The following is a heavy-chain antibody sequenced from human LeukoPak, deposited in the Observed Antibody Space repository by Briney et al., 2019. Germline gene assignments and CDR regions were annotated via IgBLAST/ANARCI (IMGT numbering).Heavy chain of an antibody. CDR1: GGSISSGYYS. D-gene: IGHD4-23*01. CDR2: IYYSGST. J-gene: IGHJ4*02. Sequence: SQTLSLTCTVSGGSISSGYYSWSWIRQPPGKGLEWIGFIYYSGSTYYNPSLKSRVTISVDTFKNQFSLKLSSVTAADTAVYYCARGLAAYGGKGNFDYWGQGTLVTVSS. CDR3: ARGLAAYGGKGNFDY. V-gene: IGHV4-30-4*01.